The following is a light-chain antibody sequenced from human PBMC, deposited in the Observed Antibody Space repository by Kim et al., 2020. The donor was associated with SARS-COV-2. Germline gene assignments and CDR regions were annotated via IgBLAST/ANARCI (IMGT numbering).Light chain of an antibody. CDR1: QDIRKD. Sequence: SASVGDRVTITCRASQDIRKDLGWYQQKPGRAPKLLIYATSTLRSGVPSRFSGSGSGTDFTLTISSLQPEDFATYFCLQDFKYPPTFGQGTKVEI. CDR3: LQDFKYPPT. V-gene: IGKV1-6*01. J-gene: IGKJ1*01. CDR2: ATS.